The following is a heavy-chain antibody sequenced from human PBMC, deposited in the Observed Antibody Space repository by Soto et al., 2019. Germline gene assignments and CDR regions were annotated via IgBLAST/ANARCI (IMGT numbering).Heavy chain of an antibody. Sequence: QVQLVQSGAEVKNSGASVKVSCKASGYTFTSYGISWVRQAPGQGLEWMGWISAYNGNTNYAQKLQGRVTMTTDTSTSTAYMELRSLRSDDTAVYYCARDQRVGGIAVAGVHWGQGTLVTVSS. J-gene: IGHJ4*02. CDR2: ISAYNGNT. V-gene: IGHV1-18*01. CDR1: GYTFTSYG. CDR3: ARDQRVGGIAVAGVH. D-gene: IGHD6-19*01.